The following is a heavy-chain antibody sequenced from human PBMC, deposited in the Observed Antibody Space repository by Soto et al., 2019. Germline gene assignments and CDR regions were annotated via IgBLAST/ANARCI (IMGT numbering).Heavy chain of an antibody. Sequence: QITLKESGPSPVKPTQTLTVTCTFSGFSLSTSRVGVACIRQPPGKALEWLALIYGDNDKRYSPSLKTRITITKDTSKNQFGLTMTNMVPVDTATYYCAHCTLHDYGDYDPGTAHVFDSWGQGTLVTVSS. J-gene: IGHJ4*02. CDR3: AHCTLHDYGDYDPGTAHVFDS. D-gene: IGHD4-17*01. V-gene: IGHV2-5*02. CDR2: IYGDNDK. CDR1: GFSLSTSRVG.